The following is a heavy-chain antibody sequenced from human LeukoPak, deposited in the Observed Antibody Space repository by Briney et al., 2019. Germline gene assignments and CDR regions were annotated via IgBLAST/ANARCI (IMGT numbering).Heavy chain of an antibody. CDR3: ARGLLKDDAFDI. CDR2: IYYSGST. CDR1: GGSISSSSYY. Sequence: SETLSLTCTVSGGSISSSSYYWGWIRQPPGKGLEWIGSIYYSGSTYYNPSLKSRVTISVDTSKNQFSLKLSSVTAADTAVYYCARGLLKDDAFDIWGQGTMVTVSS. V-gene: IGHV4-39*07. D-gene: IGHD1-26*01. J-gene: IGHJ3*02.